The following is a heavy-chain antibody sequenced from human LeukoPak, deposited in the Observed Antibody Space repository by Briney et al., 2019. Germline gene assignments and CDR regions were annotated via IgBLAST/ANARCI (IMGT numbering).Heavy chain of an antibody. J-gene: IGHJ3*02. Sequence: GSSVKVSCKASGGTFSSYAISWVRQAPGQGLEWMGGIIPIFGTATYAQKFQGRVTITADESTSTAYMELSSLRSEDTAVYYCARRDGSYYEAFDIWGQGTMVTVSS. CDR3: ARRDGSYYEAFDI. V-gene: IGHV1-69*01. CDR1: GGTFSSYA. CDR2: IIPIFGTA. D-gene: IGHD1-26*01.